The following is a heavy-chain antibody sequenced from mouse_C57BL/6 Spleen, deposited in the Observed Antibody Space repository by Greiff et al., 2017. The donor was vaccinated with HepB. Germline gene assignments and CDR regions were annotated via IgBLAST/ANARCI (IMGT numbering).Heavy chain of an antibody. CDR2: ISSGSSTI. Sequence: EVKLVESGGGLVKPGGSLKLSCAASGFTFSDYGMHWVRQAPEKGLEWVAYISSGSSTIYYADTVKGRFTISRDNAKNTLFLQMTSLRSEDTAMYYCALIPYWYFDVWGTGTTVTVSS. J-gene: IGHJ1*03. CDR1: GFTFSDYG. V-gene: IGHV5-17*01. CDR3: ALIPYWYFDV.